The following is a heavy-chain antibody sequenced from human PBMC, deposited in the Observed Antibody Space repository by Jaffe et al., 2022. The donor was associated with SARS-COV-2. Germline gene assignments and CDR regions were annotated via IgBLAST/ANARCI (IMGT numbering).Heavy chain of an antibody. V-gene: IGHV3-21*01. CDR2: ISSSSSYI. Sequence: EVQLVESGGGLVKPGGSLRLSCAASGFTFSSYSMNWVRQAPGKGLEWVSSISSSSSYIYYADSVKGRFTISRDNAKNSLYLQMNSLRAEDTAVYYCARDSGSYYSEYFQHWGQGTLVTVSS. J-gene: IGHJ1*01. CDR3: ARDSGSYYSEYFQH. D-gene: IGHD1-26*01. CDR1: GFTFSSYS.